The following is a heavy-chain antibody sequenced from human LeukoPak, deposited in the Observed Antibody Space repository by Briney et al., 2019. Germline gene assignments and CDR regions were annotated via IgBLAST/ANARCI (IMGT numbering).Heavy chain of an antibody. Sequence: GGSLRLSCAASGFTFSDYYMSWIRQAPGKGLEWVSYISSSGSTMYYADSVKGRFTISRDNAKNSLYLQMNSLRAEDTAVSYCARVRGGYDSGPEFDYWGQGTLVTVSS. D-gene: IGHD3-9*01. CDR2: ISSSGSTM. J-gene: IGHJ4*02. CDR1: GFTFSDYY. V-gene: IGHV3-11*04. CDR3: ARVRGGYDSGPEFDY.